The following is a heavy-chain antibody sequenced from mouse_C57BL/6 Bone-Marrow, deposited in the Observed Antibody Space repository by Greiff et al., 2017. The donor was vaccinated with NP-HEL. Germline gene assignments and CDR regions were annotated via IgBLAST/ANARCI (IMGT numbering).Heavy chain of an antibody. Sequence: EVQLVESGGGLVQPKGSLKLSCAASGFTFNTYAMHWVRQAPGKGLEWVARIRSKSSNYATYYADSVKDRFTISRAASQSMLYQQMDNLETEDTAMYYCVRGVGSSPWFAYWGQGTLDTVSA. CDR3: VRGVGSSPWFAY. J-gene: IGHJ3*01. D-gene: IGHD1-1*01. CDR2: IRSKSSNYAT. CDR1: GFTFNTYA. V-gene: IGHV10-3*01.